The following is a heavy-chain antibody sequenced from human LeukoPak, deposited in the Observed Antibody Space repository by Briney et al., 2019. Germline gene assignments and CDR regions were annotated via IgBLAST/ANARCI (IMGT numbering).Heavy chain of an antibody. D-gene: IGHD2-8*01. Sequence: GASVKVSCKASGYTFTGYYMHWVRQAPGQGLEWMGWINPNSGGTNYAQKFQGRVTMTRDTSISTAYMELSRLRSDDTAVYYCARDLGYCTNGVCYGYWGQGTLVTVSS. V-gene: IGHV1-2*02. CDR2: INPNSGGT. J-gene: IGHJ4*02. CDR1: GYTFTGYY. CDR3: ARDLGYCTNGVCYGY.